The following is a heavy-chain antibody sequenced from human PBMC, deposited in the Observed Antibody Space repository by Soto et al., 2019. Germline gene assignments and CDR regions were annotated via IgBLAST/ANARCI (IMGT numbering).Heavy chain of an antibody. J-gene: IGHJ6*02. CDR1: GFTFTSSA. Sequence: ASVKVSCKASGFTFTSSAVQWVRQARGQRLEWIGWIVVGSGNTNYAQKFQERVTITRDMSTSTAYMELSSLRSEDTAVYYCAATYSNYWPGYYYYYGMDVWGQGTTVTVSS. V-gene: IGHV1-58*01. CDR2: IVVGSGNT. CDR3: AATYSNYWPGYYYYYGMDV. D-gene: IGHD4-4*01.